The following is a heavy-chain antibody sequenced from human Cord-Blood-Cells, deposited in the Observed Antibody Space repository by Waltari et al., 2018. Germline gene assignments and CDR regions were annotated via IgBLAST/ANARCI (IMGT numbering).Heavy chain of an antibody. CDR3: ARKRDLEAFDI. CDR1: GGSISSSNW. J-gene: IGHJ3*02. CDR2: IYHSGRT. Sequence: QVQLQESGPGLVKPSGTLSLTCAVSGGSISSSNWWSWVRQPPGKGLELVGEIYHSGRTNYSPTLKRGVTISVDKSKNQFSLKLSSVTAADTAVYYCARKRDLEAFDIWGQGTMVTVSS. D-gene: IGHD1-1*01. V-gene: IGHV4-4*02.